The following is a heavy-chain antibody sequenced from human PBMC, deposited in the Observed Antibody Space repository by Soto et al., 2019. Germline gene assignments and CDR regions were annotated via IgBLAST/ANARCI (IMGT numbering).Heavy chain of an antibody. CDR2: IYYSGST. CDR1: GGSISSGGYY. Sequence: SETLSLTCTVSGGSISSGGYYWSWIRQHPGKGLEWIGYIYYSGSTYYNPSLKSRVTISVDTSKNQFSLKLSSVTAADTAVYYCAVGSAAFNNWFDPWGQGTLVTVSS. D-gene: IGHD2-2*01. CDR3: AVGSAAFNNWFDP. V-gene: IGHV4-31*03. J-gene: IGHJ5*02.